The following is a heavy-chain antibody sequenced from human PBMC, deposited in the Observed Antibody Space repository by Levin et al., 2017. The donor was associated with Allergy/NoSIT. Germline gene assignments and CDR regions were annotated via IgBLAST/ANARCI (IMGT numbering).Heavy chain of an antibody. CDR1: GFTFSSYW. D-gene: IGHD1-1*01. CDR3: ARSQGNWNGNPFDY. Sequence: PGGSLRLSCAASGFTFSSYWMSWVRQAPGKGLEWVANIKQDGSEKYYVDSVKGRFTISRDNAKNSLYLQMNSLRAEDTAVYYCARSQGNWNGNPFDYWGQGTLVTVSS. V-gene: IGHV3-7*01. J-gene: IGHJ4*02. CDR2: IKQDGSEK.